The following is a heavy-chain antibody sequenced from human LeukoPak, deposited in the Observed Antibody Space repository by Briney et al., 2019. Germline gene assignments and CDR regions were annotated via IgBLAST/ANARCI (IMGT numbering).Heavy chain of an antibody. J-gene: IGHJ4*02. CDR2: ISYDGSNK. Sequence: GGSLRLSCAASGFTFSSYAMHWVRQAPGKGLGWVAVISYDGSNKYYADSVKGRFTISRDNSKNTLYLQMNSLRAEDTAVYYCAREIFWSGYYSNLHFDYWGRGTQVTVSS. V-gene: IGHV3-30-3*01. CDR3: AREIFWSGYYSNLHFDY. CDR1: GFTFSSYA. D-gene: IGHD3-3*01.